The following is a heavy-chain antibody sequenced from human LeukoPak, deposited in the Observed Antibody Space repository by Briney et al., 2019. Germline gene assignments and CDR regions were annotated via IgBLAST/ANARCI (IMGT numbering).Heavy chain of an antibody. CDR2: IYSGGST. J-gene: IGHJ4*02. CDR3: ARGAAGYCSSTSCYPVY. CDR1: GFTVSSNY. Sequence: GGSLRLSCAASGFTVSSNYMSWVRQAPGKGLEWVSVIYSGGSTYYADSVKGRFTISRDNSKNTLYPQMNSLRAEDTAVYYCARGAAGYCSSTSCYPVYWGQGTLVTVSS. D-gene: IGHD2-2*01. V-gene: IGHV3-53*01.